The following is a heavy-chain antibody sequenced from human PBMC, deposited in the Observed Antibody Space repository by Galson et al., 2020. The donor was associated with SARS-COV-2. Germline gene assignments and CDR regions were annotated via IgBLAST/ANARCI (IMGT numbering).Heavy chain of an antibody. J-gene: IGHJ6*03. Sequence: ASVRVSCKASGYTFTGHYMHWVRQAPGQGLEWMGWINPNSGGTNYAQKFQGWVTMTRDTSISTAYMELSRLRSDDTAVYYCARESSSRDGDYYYYMDVWGKGTTVTVSS. CDR1: GYTFTGHY. V-gene: IGHV1-2*04. CDR2: INPNSGGT. CDR3: ARESSSRDGDYYYYMDV. D-gene: IGHD2-2*01.